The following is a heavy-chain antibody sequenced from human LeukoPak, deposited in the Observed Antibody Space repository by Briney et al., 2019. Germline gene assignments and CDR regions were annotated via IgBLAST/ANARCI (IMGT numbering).Heavy chain of an antibody. V-gene: IGHV1-69*13. J-gene: IGHJ3*02. CDR3: ARDTQQLVQAPNDAFDI. Sequence: GASVKVSCKASGGTFSSYAISWVRQAPRQGLEWMGGIIPIFGTANYAQKFQGRVTITADESTSTAYMELSSLRSEDTAVYYCARDTQQLVQAPNDAFDIWGQGTMVTVSS. D-gene: IGHD6-13*01. CDR1: GGTFSSYA. CDR2: IIPIFGTA.